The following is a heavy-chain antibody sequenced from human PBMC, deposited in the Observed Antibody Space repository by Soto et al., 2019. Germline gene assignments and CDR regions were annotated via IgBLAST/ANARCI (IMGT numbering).Heavy chain of an antibody. D-gene: IGHD6-13*01. CDR2: IYYSGST. Sequence: AETLSLTCGVSGGSISSSNWWSWVRQPPGKGLEWIGSIYYSGSTHNSPSLKSRVTMSVDTYTNQFSLKLNSVTAADTAVYYCTRHEGGAAADRPLDYWGQGTLVTVSS. CDR1: GGSISSSNW. CDR3: TRHEGGAAADRPLDY. J-gene: IGHJ4*02. V-gene: IGHV4-39*01.